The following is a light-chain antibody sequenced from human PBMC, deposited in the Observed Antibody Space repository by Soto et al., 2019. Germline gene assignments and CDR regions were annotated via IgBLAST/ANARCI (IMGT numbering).Light chain of an antibody. V-gene: IGLV1-47*01. CDR3: ATWDDSLNDYV. J-gene: IGLJ1*01. CDR1: SSNIGSTF. Sequence: QSVLTQPPSASGTPGQRVTISCSGSSSNIGSTFVYCYPTLPGTAPKLLLFKNNQRPSGVPDRFSASKSGTSPSLAISGLRSGDEADYYCATWDDSLNDYVFATGTKVTVL. CDR2: KNN.